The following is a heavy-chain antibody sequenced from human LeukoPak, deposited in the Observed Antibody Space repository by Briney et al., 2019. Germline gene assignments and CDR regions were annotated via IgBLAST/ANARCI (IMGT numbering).Heavy chain of an antibody. J-gene: IGHJ4*02. D-gene: IGHD3-22*01. V-gene: IGHV4-59*01. CDR3: ARSSDYYGGYFDY. CDR1: GGSISSYY. Sequence: PSETLSLTCTVSGGSISSYYWNWIRQPPGKGLEWIGYIYYSGSTNYNPSLKSRVTVSVDTSENQFSLKLSSVTAADTAVYYCARSSDYYGGYFDYWGQGTLVTVSS. CDR2: IYYSGST.